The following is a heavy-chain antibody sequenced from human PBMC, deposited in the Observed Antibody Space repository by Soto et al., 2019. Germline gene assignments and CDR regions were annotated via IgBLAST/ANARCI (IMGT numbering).Heavy chain of an antibody. CDR1: GGSISSSGYY. CDR2: IYYSGST. Sequence: SETLSLTCTVSGGSISSSGYYWGWIRQPPGKGLEWIGNIYYSGSTYYNPSLKSRVTISIDKSKNQFSLKLTSVTAADTAVYYCARSYFGADYWGQGALVTVSS. J-gene: IGHJ4*02. CDR3: ARSYFGADY. V-gene: IGHV4-39*07. D-gene: IGHD3-10*01.